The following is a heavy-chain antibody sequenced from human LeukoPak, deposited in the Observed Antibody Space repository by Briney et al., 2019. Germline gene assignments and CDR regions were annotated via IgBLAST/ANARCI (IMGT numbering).Heavy chain of an antibody. Sequence: GGSLRLSCTASGFTFNSYAMSWVRQAPGKGLEWVSGISGSGGSTYYADSVKGRFTISRANSRNTLFLQMNSLRAEDTAVYYCAKGSAYWGQGTLVTVSS. CDR3: AKGSAY. J-gene: IGHJ4*02. V-gene: IGHV3-23*01. CDR2: ISGSGGST. CDR1: GFTFNSYA. D-gene: IGHD6-25*01.